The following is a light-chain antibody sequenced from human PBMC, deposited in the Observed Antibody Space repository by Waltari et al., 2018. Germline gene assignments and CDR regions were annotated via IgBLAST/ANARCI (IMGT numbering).Light chain of an antibody. Sequence: IQVTQSPSPLSASVVARVPITCRASQSVGAYFNWYQQKPGKTPNLLIYSASSLQSGVPSRFSGSGSGTDFTLTITSLQPEDVATYYCQQSYSTPWTFGQGTKVEIK. CDR2: SAS. V-gene: IGKV1-39*01. CDR1: QSVGAY. J-gene: IGKJ1*01. CDR3: QQSYSTPWT.